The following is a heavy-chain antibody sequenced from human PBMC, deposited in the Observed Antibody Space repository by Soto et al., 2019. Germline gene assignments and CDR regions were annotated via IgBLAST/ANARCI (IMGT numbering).Heavy chain of an antibody. CDR3: ARGVYYDFWSGYYRLGNWFDP. CDR1: GGSFSGYY. J-gene: IGHJ5*02. CDR2: INHSGST. V-gene: IGHV4-34*01. Sequence: SETLSLTCAVYGGSFSGYYWSWIRQPPGKGLEWIGEINHSGSTNYNPSLKSRVTISVDTSKNQFSLKLSSVTAADTAVYYCARGVYYDFWSGYYRLGNWFDPWGQGTLVTVSS. D-gene: IGHD3-3*01.